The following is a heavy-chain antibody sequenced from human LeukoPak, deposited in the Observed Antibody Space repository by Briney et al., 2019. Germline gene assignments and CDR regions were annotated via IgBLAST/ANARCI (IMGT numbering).Heavy chain of an antibody. CDR3: AKDARAYGSGPLEN. Sequence: GGSLSLSCAASGFTFSKYVMRWVRQAPGKGLEWVSAISTGGSSTYYAASVKGRFTISRDNSKNTLYLQMNSLRAEDTAVYYCAKDARAYGSGPLENWGQGTLVTVSS. J-gene: IGHJ4*02. D-gene: IGHD3-10*01. CDR1: GFTFSKYV. V-gene: IGHV3-23*01. CDR2: ISTGGSST.